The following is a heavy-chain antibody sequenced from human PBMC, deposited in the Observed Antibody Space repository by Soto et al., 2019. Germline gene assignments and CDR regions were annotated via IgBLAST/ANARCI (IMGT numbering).Heavy chain of an antibody. CDR2: ISSSGSTI. V-gene: IGHV3-11*01. J-gene: IGHJ6*03. Sequence: PVGSLRLSCAASGFTFSDYYMSWIRQAPGKGLEWVSYISSSGSTIYYADSVKGRFTISRDNAKNSLYLQMNSLRAEDTAVYYCARDRGYSGYDYYYYYYMDVWGKGTTVTVSS. D-gene: IGHD5-12*01. CDR3: ARDRGYSGYDYYYYYYMDV. CDR1: GFTFSDYY.